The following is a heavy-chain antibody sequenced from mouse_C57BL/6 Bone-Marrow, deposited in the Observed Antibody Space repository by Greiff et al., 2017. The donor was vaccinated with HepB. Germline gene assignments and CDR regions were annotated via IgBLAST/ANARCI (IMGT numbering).Heavy chain of an antibody. CDR2: IYPRDGST. D-gene: IGHD1-1*01. CDR3: ARLDYGSSYGGYFDV. Sequence: VKLQESGAELARPGASVKLSCKASGYTFTSYGISWVKQRTGQGLEWIGEIYPRDGSTKYNEKFKGKATLTVDTSSSTAYMELHSLTSEDSAVYFCARLDYGSSYGGYFDVWGTGTTVTVSS. J-gene: IGHJ1*03. CDR1: GYTFTSYG. V-gene: IGHV1-81*01.